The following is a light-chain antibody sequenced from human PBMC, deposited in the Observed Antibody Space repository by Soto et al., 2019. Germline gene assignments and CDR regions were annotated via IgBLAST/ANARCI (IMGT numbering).Light chain of an antibody. CDR1: QSISIN. CDR2: GAS. CDR3: QQYSIWRT. J-gene: IGKJ1*01. V-gene: IGKV3-15*01. Sequence: EIVLTQSPGTLSVSPGDRVTLSCRASQSISINLAWYQHKPGQAPRLLIHGASTRATGIPARFSGSGSGTEFTLTISGLQSEDFAVYYCQQYSIWRTFGQGTKVDI.